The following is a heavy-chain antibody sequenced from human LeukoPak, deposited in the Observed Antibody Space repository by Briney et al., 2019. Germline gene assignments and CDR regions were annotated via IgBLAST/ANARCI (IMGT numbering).Heavy chain of an antibody. CDR2: INPNSGGT. CDR1: GYTFTGYY. CDR3: ARDFRIWFGDPYNWFDP. V-gene: IGHV1-2*02. Sequence: ASVKVSCKASGYTFTGYYMHWVRQAPGQGLEWMGWINPNSGGTNYAQKFQGRVTMTRDTSISTACMELSRLRSDDTAVYYCARDFRIWFGDPYNWFDPWGQGTLVTVSS. J-gene: IGHJ5*02. D-gene: IGHD3-10*01.